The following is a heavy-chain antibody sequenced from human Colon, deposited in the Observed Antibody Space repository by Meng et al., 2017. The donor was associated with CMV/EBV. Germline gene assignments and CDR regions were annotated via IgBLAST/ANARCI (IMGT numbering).Heavy chain of an antibody. CDR2: IQHSEST. V-gene: IGHV4-34*01. CDR1: GGSLSVYF. Sequence: QHWGHAFLTASDTRARPFTGYGGSLSVYFWTCIRQPTSNGLEWIGEIQHSESTFYNPSLNNRVSISVDTSKNQFSLNLRSVTAADTAVYYCSRGADPYKSGIYWGQGALVTVSS. CDR3: SRGADPYKSGIY. J-gene: IGHJ4*02. D-gene: IGHD5-24*01.